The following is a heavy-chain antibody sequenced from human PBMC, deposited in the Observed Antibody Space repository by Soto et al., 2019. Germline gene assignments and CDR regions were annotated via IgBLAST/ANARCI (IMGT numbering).Heavy chain of an antibody. CDR1: GFTFSSYA. D-gene: IGHD3-22*01. CDR3: AKDLVITMIVVVTSTFDY. V-gene: IGHV3-23*01. Sequence: PGGSLRLSCAASGFTFSSYAMSWGRRAPGKGLEWVSASSCSGGSTYYADSVKARFTISRDNSKNTLYLQMNSLRAEDTAVYYCAKDLVITMIVVVTSTFDYWGQGTLVPAPQ. J-gene: IGHJ4*02. CDR2: SSCSGGST.